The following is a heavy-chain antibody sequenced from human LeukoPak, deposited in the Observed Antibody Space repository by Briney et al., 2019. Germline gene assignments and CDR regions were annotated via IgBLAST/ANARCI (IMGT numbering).Heavy chain of an antibody. V-gene: IGHV3-15*01. D-gene: IGHD3-22*01. CDR3: TTGWYYYDSSGYYYFDY. CDR2: IKSKTDGGTT. Sequence: GGSLRLSCAASGFTFSNAWMSWVRQAPGKGLEWVGRIKSKTDGGTTDYAAPVKGRFTISRDDSKNTLYLQMNSLKTEDTAVYYCTTGWYYYDSSGYYYFDYWGQGTLVTVSS. J-gene: IGHJ4*02. CDR1: GFTFSNAW.